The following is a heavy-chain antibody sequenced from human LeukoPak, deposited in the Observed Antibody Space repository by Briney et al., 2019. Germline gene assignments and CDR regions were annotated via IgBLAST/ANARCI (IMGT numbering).Heavy chain of an antibody. Sequence: ASVKVSCKASGYTFTSYGISWVRQAPGQGLEWMGWISAYNGNTNYAQKLQGRVTMTTDTSTSTAYMELRSLRSDDTAVYYCAREFGDYDSSGYYSFDYWGQGTLVTDSS. V-gene: IGHV1-18*01. J-gene: IGHJ4*02. CDR2: ISAYNGNT. CDR1: GYTFTSYG. CDR3: AREFGDYDSSGYYSFDY. D-gene: IGHD3-22*01.